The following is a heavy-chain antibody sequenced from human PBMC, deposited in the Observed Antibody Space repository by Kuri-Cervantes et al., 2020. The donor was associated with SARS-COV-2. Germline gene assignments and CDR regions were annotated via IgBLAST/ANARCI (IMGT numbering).Heavy chain of an antibody. CDR1: GFSFTNAW. CDR2: IKSKRDDGTT. D-gene: IGHD3-3*01. J-gene: IGHJ4*02. CDR3: TTAVFGVAKPADY. V-gene: IGHV3-15*01. Sequence: GESLKISCAASGFSFTNAWMSWVRQAPGKGLEWVGRIKSKRDDGTTDYAAPVRGRFTISRDDSKNTLYLQLESLKIEDTAVYYCTTAVFGVAKPADYWGQGTLVTVSS.